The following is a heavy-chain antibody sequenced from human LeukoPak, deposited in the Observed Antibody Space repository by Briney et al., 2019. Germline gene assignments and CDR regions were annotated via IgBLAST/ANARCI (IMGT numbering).Heavy chain of an antibody. Sequence: SETLSLTCTVSGGSISSYYWSWIRQPAGKGLEWIGRIYTSGSTNYNPSLKSRVTMSVDTSKNQFSLKLSSVTAADTAVYYCARSESDYYDSSGYYDVWGKGTTVTISS. D-gene: IGHD3-22*01. CDR1: GGSISSYY. V-gene: IGHV4-4*07. J-gene: IGHJ6*04. CDR3: ARSESDYYDSSGYYDV. CDR2: IYTSGST.